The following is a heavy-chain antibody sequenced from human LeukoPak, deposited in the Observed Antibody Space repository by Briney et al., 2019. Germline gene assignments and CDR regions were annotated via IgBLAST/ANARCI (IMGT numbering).Heavy chain of an antibody. CDR2: ISGSGGST. CDR1: GFTFSSYA. D-gene: IGHD6-19*01. Sequence: GALRLSCAASGFTFSSYAMSWVRQAPGKGLEWVSAISGSGGSTYYADSVKGRFTISRDNSKNTLYLQMNSLRAEDTAVYYCAKDNRAVAGTDYWGQGTLVTVSS. V-gene: IGHV3-23*01. CDR3: AKDNRAVAGTDY. J-gene: IGHJ4*02.